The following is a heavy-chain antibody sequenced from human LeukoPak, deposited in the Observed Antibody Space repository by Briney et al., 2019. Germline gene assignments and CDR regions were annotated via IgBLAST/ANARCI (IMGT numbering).Heavy chain of an antibody. J-gene: IGHJ4*02. CDR2: INHSGST. D-gene: IGHD2-2*01. Sequence: SETLSLTCAVYGGSFSGYYWSWIRQPPGKGLEWIGEINHSGSTYYNPSLKSRVTISVDTSKNQFSLKLSSVTAADAAVYYCARRYCSSTSCFGHYFDYWGQGTLVTVSS. CDR1: GGSFSGYY. V-gene: IGHV4-34*01. CDR3: ARRYCSSTSCFGHYFDY.